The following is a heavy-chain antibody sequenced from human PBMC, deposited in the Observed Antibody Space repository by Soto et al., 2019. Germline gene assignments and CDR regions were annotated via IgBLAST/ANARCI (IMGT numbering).Heavy chain of an antibody. D-gene: IGHD4-17*01. V-gene: IGHV3-30*18. CDR2: ISYDGSNK. Sequence: GGSLRLSCAASGFTFSSYGMHWVRQAPGKGLEWVAVISYDGSNKYYADSVKGRFTISRDNSKNTLYLQMNSLRAEDTAVYYCAKAYGDYVLDYSGQGTLVTVSS. CDR3: AKAYGDYVLDY. J-gene: IGHJ4*02. CDR1: GFTFSSYG.